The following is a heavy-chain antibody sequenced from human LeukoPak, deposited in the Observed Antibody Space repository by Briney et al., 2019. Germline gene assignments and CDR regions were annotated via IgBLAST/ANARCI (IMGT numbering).Heavy chain of an antibody. CDR3: ARRPDSSSYLRRGC. CDR2: IKEDGGVK. D-gene: IGHD6-6*01. CDR1: GFTFIHYW. V-gene: IGHV3-7*01. Sequence: GGSLRLSCAASGFTFIHYWMSWVRQAPGKGLDWVANIKEDGGVKYYADSVKGRFTISRDNSKNTLYLQMNSLRAEDTAVYYCARRPDSSSYLRRGCWGQGTLVTVSS. J-gene: IGHJ4*02.